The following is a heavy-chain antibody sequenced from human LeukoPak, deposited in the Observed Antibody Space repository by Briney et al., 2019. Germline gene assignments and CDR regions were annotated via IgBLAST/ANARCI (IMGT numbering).Heavy chain of an antibody. J-gene: IGHJ4*02. Sequence: GGSLRLSCAASGFTFSSYGMHWVRLAPGKGLEWVANIKQDGSEIYYVDSVKGRFTISRDNAKNSLYLQMNSLRAEDTAVYYCARDAPRNSGSSLIYWGQGTLVTVSS. CDR2: IKQDGSEI. D-gene: IGHD3-16*02. V-gene: IGHV3-7*01. CDR3: ARDAPRNSGSSLIY. CDR1: GFTFSSYG.